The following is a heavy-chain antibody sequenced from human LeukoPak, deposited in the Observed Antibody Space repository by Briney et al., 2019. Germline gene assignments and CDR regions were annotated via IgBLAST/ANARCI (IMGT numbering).Heavy chain of an antibody. CDR1: GYTFTVYY. D-gene: IGHD2-2*03. V-gene: IGHV1-2*02. CDR2: INPNSGGT. J-gene: IGHJ5*02. CDR3: ARDVGIVVVPAAIHP. Sequence: ASVRVSCKASGYTFTVYYMHWVRQAPGQGLEWMGWINPNSGGTNYAQKFQGRVTMTRDTSISTAYMELRRLRSDDTAVYYCARDVGIVVVPAAIHPWGQGTLVTVSS.